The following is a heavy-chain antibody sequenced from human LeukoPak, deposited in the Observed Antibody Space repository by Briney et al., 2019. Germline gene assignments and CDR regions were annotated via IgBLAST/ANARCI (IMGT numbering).Heavy chain of an antibody. CDR2: INSDGSST. CDR3: ARVPLWFGGGVDYYGMDV. CDR1: GFTFSSYW. Sequence: GGSLRLSCAASGFTFSSYWMHWVRQAPGKGLVWVSRINSDGSSTSYADSVKGRFTISRDNAKNTLYLQTNSLRAEDTAVYYCARVPLWFGGGVDYYGMDVWGQGTTVTVSS. V-gene: IGHV3-74*01. D-gene: IGHD3-10*01. J-gene: IGHJ6*02.